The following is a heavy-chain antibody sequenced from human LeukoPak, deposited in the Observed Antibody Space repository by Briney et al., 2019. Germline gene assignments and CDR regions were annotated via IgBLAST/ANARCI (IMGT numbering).Heavy chain of an antibody. D-gene: IGHD6-13*01. CDR1: GLSFSTYT. Sequence: GGPLRLSCAASGLSFSTYTMNWVRQAPGKGLDWVSYISSSSSTIYYADSVKGRFTISRDNANNSLYLQMNSLRDEDTAVYYCARARRYRSSWYHDYWGQGSLVTVSS. J-gene: IGHJ4*02. CDR3: ARARRYRSSWYHDY. V-gene: IGHV3-48*02. CDR2: ISSSSSTI.